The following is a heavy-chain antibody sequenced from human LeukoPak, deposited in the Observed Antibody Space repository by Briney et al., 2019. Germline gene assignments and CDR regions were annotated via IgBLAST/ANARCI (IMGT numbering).Heavy chain of an antibody. V-gene: IGHV3-30*19. Sequence: GGSLRLSCAASGFIFSSSDMHWVRQAPGKGLEWVAVISYDGSNKYYADSVKGRFTISRDNSKNTLYLQMNSLRAEDTAVYYCASHLNLDYWGQGTLVTVSS. CDR1: GFIFSSSD. CDR2: ISYDGSNK. CDR3: ASHLNLDY. J-gene: IGHJ4*02.